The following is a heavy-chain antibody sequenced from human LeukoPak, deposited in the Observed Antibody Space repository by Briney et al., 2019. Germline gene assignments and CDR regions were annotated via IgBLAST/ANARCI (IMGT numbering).Heavy chain of an antibody. V-gene: IGHV3-74*01. J-gene: IGHJ4*02. D-gene: IGHD2-15*01. Sequence: PGGSLRLSCAVSGITFSSYWMHWVRQDPGRGLLWVSRINTQGTYTNYADSVKGRFTISRDNAKNTLYLQMSSLRADDTAVYYCVIDLGDYNDFWGQGTLVSVSP. CDR2: INTQGTYT. CDR1: GITFSSYW. CDR3: VIDLGDYNDF.